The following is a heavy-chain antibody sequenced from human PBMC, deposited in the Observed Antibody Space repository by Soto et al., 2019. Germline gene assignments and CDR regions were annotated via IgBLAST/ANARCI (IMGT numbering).Heavy chain of an antibody. CDR1: GYTFTGYY. J-gene: IGHJ4*02. D-gene: IGHD3-10*01. V-gene: IGHV1-2*02. Sequence: QVQLVQSGAEVKKPGASVKVSCKASGYTFTGYYMHWVRQAPGQGLEWMGWINPNSGGTNYTQKLQGKVTMTRDTSSRTAYLELSGLGSDDTAVYYCARGAMVRGVIGEYFDYWGQGTLVNVSS. CDR3: ARGAMVRGVIGEYFDY. CDR2: INPNSGGT.